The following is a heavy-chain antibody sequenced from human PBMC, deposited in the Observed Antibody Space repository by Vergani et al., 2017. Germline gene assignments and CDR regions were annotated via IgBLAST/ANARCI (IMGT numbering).Heavy chain of an antibody. Sequence: QVQLQESGPGLVKPSETLSLTCTVSGYSISSGYYWGWIRQPPGKGLEWIGSIYHSGSTYYNPSLKSRVTISVDTSKNQFSLKLRSVTAADTAVYYCWSRFGVLYYYMDVWGKGTTVTVSS. V-gene: IGHV4-38-2*02. CDR3: WSRFGVLYYYMDV. J-gene: IGHJ6*03. CDR2: IYHSGST. CDR1: GYSISSGYY. D-gene: IGHD3-10*01.